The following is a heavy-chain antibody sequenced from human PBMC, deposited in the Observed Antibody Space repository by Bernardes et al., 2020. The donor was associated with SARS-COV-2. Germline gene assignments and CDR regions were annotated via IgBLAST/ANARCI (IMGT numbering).Heavy chain of an antibody. Sequence: GSLRLSCAASGFTFSSNGMHWVRQAPGKGLEWVAVIWYDGSNKYYADSVKGRFTISRDNSKNTLYLQMNSLRAEDTAVYYCARKSDGMDVWGQGTTVTVSS. CDR3: ARKSDGMDV. V-gene: IGHV3-33*01. J-gene: IGHJ6*02. CDR1: GFTFSSNG. CDR2: IWYDGSNK. D-gene: IGHD2-21*01.